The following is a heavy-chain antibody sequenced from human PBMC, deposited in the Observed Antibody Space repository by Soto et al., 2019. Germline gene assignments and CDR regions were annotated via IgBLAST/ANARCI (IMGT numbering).Heavy chain of an antibody. Sequence: PGGSLRLSCAASGFTFSSYAMSWVRQAPGKGQEWVAVISYDGSNKCYADSVKGRFTISRDNSKNTLYLQMNSLRAEDTAVYYCAKCGGSGGSCYHVAYFDYWGQGTLVTVSS. V-gene: IGHV3-30*18. CDR1: GFTFSSYA. CDR3: AKCGGSGGSCYHVAYFDY. J-gene: IGHJ4*02. CDR2: ISYDGSNK. D-gene: IGHD2-15*01.